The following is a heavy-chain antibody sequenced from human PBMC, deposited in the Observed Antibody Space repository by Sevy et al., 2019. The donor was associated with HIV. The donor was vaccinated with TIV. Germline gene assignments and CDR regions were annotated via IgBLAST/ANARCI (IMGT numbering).Heavy chain of an antibody. V-gene: IGHV4-61*01. CDR1: GGSVSSGSYY. CDR3: ARDSGRDGFYSFDD. J-gene: IGHJ4*02. Sequence: SETLSLTCTVSGGSVSSGSYYWSWIRQPPGKGLEWIGYISYSGSTNYNPSLKSRVTISVDTSKNQFSLKLSSVTAADTAVYYCARDSGRDGFYSFDDWGQGTLVTVSS. CDR2: ISYSGST. D-gene: IGHD2-21*01.